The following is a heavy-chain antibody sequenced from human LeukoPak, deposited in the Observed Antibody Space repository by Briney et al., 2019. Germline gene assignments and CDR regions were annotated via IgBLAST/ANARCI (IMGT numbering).Heavy chain of an antibody. J-gene: IGHJ5*02. V-gene: IGHV5-51*01. Sequence: GEPLKISCKGSGYSFTSYWIGWVRQMPGKGLEWTGIIYPGDSDTSYSPSFQGQVTISADNSISNAYLQWSSLKATDTAMYYCARVRSSSGAAKFDPWSQGTLVTVSS. CDR1: GYSFTSYW. CDR2: IYPGDSDT. D-gene: IGHD6-13*01. CDR3: ARVRSSSGAAKFDP.